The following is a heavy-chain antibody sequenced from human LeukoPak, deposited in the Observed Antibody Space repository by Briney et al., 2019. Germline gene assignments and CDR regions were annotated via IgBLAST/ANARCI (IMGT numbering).Heavy chain of an antibody. CDR3: ARGLGSAAGW. Sequence: GGSLRLSCAASGFTVSNNYMSWVRQAPGKGLEWVSAIYSGGATRYAESVKGRFTISRDNSKNTLYLQMNSLRVEDTAVYYCARGLGSAAGWWGQGTLVTVSS. CDR1: GFTVSNNY. CDR2: IYSGGAT. V-gene: IGHV3-53*01. D-gene: IGHD1-1*01. J-gene: IGHJ4*02.